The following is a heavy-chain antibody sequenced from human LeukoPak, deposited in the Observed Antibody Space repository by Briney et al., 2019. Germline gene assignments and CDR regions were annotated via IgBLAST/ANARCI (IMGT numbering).Heavy chain of an antibody. Sequence: GGSLRLSCAASGFTFSSYGMHWVRQAPGKGLEWVAFIRYDGSNKYYADSVQGRFTISRDNSKNTQYLQMNSLRAEDTAVYYCAKDSASLSSHFATYFVPWGQGILVTVSS. J-gene: IGHJ4*02. CDR2: IRYDGSNK. CDR3: AKDSASLSSHFATYFVP. CDR1: GFTFSSYG. V-gene: IGHV3-30*02. D-gene: IGHD2-2*01.